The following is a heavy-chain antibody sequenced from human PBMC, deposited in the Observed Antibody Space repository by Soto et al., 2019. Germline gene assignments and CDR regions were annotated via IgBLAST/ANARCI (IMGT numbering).Heavy chain of an antibody. CDR3: ARERGYCTRTSCHNGLDV. V-gene: IGHV4-30-4*01. Sequence: PSETLSLTCSVSGGSISSGDYFWSWIRQPPGKGLEWIGYIYFSGSTYYNPSLKSRVTISIDTSKNQFSVKVNSVTAADTAMYYCARERGYCTRTSCHNGLDVWGQGTTVTVSS. CDR2: IYFSGST. J-gene: IGHJ6*02. D-gene: IGHD2-2*01. CDR1: GGSISSGDYF.